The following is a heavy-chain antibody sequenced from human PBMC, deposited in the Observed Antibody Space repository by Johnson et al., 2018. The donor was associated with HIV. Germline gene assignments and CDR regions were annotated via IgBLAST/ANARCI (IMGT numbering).Heavy chain of an antibody. V-gene: IGHV3-66*01. CDR2: TYSGGST. Sequence: VQLVESGGGLVQPGGSLRLSCAASGFTVSSNYMSWVRQAPGKGLEWVSVTYSGGSTYYADSVKGRFPLSRDNSKNTLYLQMNSLRAEDTAVYYCAREEVVVPGHDAFDIWGQGTMVTVSS. J-gene: IGHJ3*02. D-gene: IGHD3-22*01. CDR1: GFTVSSNY. CDR3: AREEVVVPGHDAFDI.